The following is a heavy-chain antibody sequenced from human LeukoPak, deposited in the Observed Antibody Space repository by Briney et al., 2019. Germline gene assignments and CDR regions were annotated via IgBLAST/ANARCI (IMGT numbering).Heavy chain of an antibody. CDR2: IYYSGST. D-gene: IGHD3-16*01. CDR1: GASISSGDYY. CDR3: ARDKGGDYFDY. J-gene: IGHJ4*02. V-gene: IGHV4-30-4*01. Sequence: IPSETLSLTCTVSGASISSGDYYWSWLRQPPGKGLEWIGYIYYSGSTYYNPSLKSPFTISVDTSKNQFPLKLSSVTAADTAVYYCARDKGGDYFDYWGQGTLVTVSS.